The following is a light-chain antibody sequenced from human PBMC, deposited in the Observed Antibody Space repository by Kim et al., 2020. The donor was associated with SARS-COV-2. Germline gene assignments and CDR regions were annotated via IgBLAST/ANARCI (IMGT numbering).Light chain of an antibody. CDR3: QQYNDYPRT. Sequence: ASGGDRVTISCRASRNINNYLAWYQQKPGKAPKLLIYKASSLESGVPSRFSGGGSGTEFTLTISSLQPDDFATYYCQQYNDYPRTFGQGTKVDIK. CDR1: RNINNY. CDR2: KAS. V-gene: IGKV1-5*03. J-gene: IGKJ1*01.